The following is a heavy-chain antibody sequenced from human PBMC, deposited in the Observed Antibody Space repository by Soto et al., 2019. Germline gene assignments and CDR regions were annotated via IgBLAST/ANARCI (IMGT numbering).Heavy chain of an antibody. CDR2: ISETSIAI. V-gene: IGHV3-48*02. CDR1: GFTFKTYS. D-gene: IGHD1-1*01. CDR3: ATLQLGREEVFDS. Sequence: SLRLSCAASGFTFKTYSMNWVRQAPGKGLEWVSYISETSIAIYYRDSVKGRFTISRDNAKNTPYLQMNSLRDEDTAVYYCATLQLGREEVFDSWGQGTLVTVSS. J-gene: IGHJ4*02.